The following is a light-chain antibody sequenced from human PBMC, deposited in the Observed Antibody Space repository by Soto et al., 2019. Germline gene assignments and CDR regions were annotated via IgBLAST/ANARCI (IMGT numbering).Light chain of an antibody. CDR3: TSWTTSTTMI. CDR1: RSDIGAYNF. CDR2: DVN. V-gene: IGLV2-14*03. J-gene: IGLJ2*01. Sequence: QSVLTQPASVSGSPGQSITISCTGTRSDIGAYNFVSWYQQHPGEVPKLMLYDVNVRPSGVSNRFSGSKSGNTASLNISGLQAEDEADYYCTSWTTSTTMIFGGGTKVTVL.